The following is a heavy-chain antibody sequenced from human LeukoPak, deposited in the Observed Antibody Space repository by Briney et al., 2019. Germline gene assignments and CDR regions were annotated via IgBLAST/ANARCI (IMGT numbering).Heavy chain of an antibody. V-gene: IGHV1-46*01. Sequence: ASVKVSCKASGYTFTNYYMHWVRQAPGQGLEWMGVINPTGGTTTYAQKFQGRVTMTRDTSTRTVYMEVSSLRSDDTAVYYCARVDLKDYYYYMDVWGKGTTVTVSS. D-gene: IGHD3-9*01. CDR1: GYTFTNYY. J-gene: IGHJ6*03. CDR2: INPTGGTT. CDR3: ARVDLKDYYYYMDV.